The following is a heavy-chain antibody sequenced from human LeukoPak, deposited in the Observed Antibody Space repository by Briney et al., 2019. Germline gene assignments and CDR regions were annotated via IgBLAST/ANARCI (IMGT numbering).Heavy chain of an antibody. CDR3: AKGSPGIKTGRDALDI. J-gene: IGHJ3*02. CDR1: GFTFSSYA. D-gene: IGHD3-9*01. Sequence: GGSLRLSCAASGFTFSSYAMSWVRQAPGKGLECVSAICASGGSTGYADSVKGRFTISSDNSKNTLYLQMNSLRAEDPAVYYCAKGSPGIKTGRDALDIWGQGTMVTVSS. CDR2: ICASGGST. V-gene: IGHV3-23*01.